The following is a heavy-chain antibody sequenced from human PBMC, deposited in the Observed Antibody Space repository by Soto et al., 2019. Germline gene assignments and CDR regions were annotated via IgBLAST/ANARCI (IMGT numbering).Heavy chain of an antibody. CDR1: GFTFSNYW. CDR2: IKEDGSEK. D-gene: IGHD3-22*01. CDR3: ARDRGYLTFDY. J-gene: IGHJ4*02. V-gene: IGHV3-7*01. Sequence: GGSLRLSCAASGFTFSNYWMNWVRQAPGKGLEWVANIKEDGSEKYYVDSVKGRFTISRDNAKNSLYLQMNSLRAEDTAVYYCARDRGYLTFDYWGQGTLVTVSS.